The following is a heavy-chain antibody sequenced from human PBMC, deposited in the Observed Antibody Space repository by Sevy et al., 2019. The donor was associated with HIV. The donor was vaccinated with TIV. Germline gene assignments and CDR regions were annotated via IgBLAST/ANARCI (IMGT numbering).Heavy chain of an antibody. Sequence: GGSLRLSCAASGFSFNGYGMHWVRQAPGKGLEWLAVIWYDGTNNEYADSVKGRFTISRDNSENTLYLQMNSLRAEDTAVYYCARESLAVAGIGYYFHSWGQGTLVTVSS. V-gene: IGHV3-33*01. J-gene: IGHJ4*02. CDR1: GFSFNGYG. D-gene: IGHD6-19*01. CDR3: ARESLAVAGIGYYFHS. CDR2: IWYDGTNN.